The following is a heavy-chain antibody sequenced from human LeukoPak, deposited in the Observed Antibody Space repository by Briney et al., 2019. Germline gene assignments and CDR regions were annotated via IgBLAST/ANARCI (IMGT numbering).Heavy chain of an antibody. J-gene: IGHJ4*02. D-gene: IGHD3-22*01. CDR1: GFTFSSYA. CDR3: VKETGYYDSSGTH. CDR2: ISSNGGST. Sequence: GESLRLSCSASGFTFSSYAMHWVRQAPGKGLEYVSAISSNGGSTYYADSVKGRFTISRDNSKNTLYLQMSSLRAEDTAVYYCVKETGYYDSSGTHWGQGTLVTVSS. V-gene: IGHV3-64D*06.